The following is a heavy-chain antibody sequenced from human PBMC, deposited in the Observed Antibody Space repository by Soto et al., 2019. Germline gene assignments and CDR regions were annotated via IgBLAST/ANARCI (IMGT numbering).Heavy chain of an antibody. CDR3: ARGGRDTGYGMDV. CDR2: ISYDGSNK. V-gene: IGHV3-30-3*01. J-gene: IGHJ6*02. CDR1: GFTFSSYA. Sequence: GESLKISCAASGFTFSSYAMHWVRQAPGKGLEWVAVISYDGSNKYYADSVKGRFTISRDNSKNTLYLQMNSLRAEDTAVYYCARGGRDTGYGMDVWGQGTTVTVSS. D-gene: IGHD3-16*01.